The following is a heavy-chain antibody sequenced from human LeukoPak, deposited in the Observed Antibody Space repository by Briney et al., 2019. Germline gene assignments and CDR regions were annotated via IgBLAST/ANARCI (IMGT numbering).Heavy chain of an antibody. V-gene: IGHV1-69*06. J-gene: IGHJ1*01. CDR3: ARGGGDSYPDGAEYFQH. CDR2: IIPIFGTA. CDR1: GYTFTSYG. Sequence: ASVEVSCKASGYTFTSYGISWVRQAPGQGLEWMGGIIPIFGTANYAQKFQGRVTITADKSTSTAYMELSSLRSEDTAVYYCARGGGDSYPDGAEYFQHWGQGTLVTVSS. D-gene: IGHD2-21*02.